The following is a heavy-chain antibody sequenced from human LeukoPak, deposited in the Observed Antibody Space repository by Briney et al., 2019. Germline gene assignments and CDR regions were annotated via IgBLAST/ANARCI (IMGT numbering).Heavy chain of an antibody. CDR2: TYYRSKWYY. V-gene: IGHV6-1*01. J-gene: IGHJ4*02. Sequence: SQTLSLTCASSRDSVSSNSPAWNWIRQSPSRGLEWLGRTYYRSKWYYDYAVSVKSRITINPDTSTNQLSLQLNSVTPEDTAGYYCAKVGPGFRLWAQGTLVTVSS. D-gene: IGHD1-14*01. CDR1: RDSVSSNSPA. CDR3: AKVGPGFRL.